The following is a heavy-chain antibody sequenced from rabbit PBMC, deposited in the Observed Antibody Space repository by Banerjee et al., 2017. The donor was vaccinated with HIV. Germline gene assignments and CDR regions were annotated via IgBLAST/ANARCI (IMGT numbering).Heavy chain of an antibody. CDR2: INTISGDT. CDR3: ARDTGAWNDFNL. V-gene: IGHV1S40*01. Sequence: QSLEESGGDLVKPGASLTLTCTASGFSFNNRYVMCWVRQAPGKGLEWIACINTISGDTVYASWAKGPFTISKTSSTTVTLQMTSLTAADTATYFCARDTGAWNDFNLWGPGTLVTVS. CDR1: GFSFNNRYV. D-gene: IGHD3-1*01. J-gene: IGHJ4*01.